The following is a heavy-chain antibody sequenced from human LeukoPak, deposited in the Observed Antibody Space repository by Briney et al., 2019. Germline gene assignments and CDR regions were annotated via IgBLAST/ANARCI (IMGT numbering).Heavy chain of an antibody. Sequence: SETLSLTCAVYGGSFSGYYWSWIRQPPGKGLEWIGYIYYSGSTYYNPSLKSRVTISVDTSKNQFSLKLSSVTAADTAVCYCASLVYGDYFDYWGQGTLVTVSS. J-gene: IGHJ4*02. CDR2: IYYSGST. V-gene: IGHV4-30-4*08. D-gene: IGHD4-17*01. CDR1: GGSFSGYY. CDR3: ASLVYGDYFDY.